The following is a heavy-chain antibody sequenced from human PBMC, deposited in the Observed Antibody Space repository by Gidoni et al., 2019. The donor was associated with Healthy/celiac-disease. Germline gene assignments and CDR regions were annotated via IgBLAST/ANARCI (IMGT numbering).Heavy chain of an antibody. J-gene: IGHJ6*02. CDR2: IYSSGST. D-gene: IGHD6-13*01. V-gene: IGHV4-4*07. Sequence: QFQLQESVPGLVEPSDTLYLTCTVSGDSISSDYWSWIRQPTGKGREWIGPIYSSGSTNYNPSLKSRVTMAVDTSKNQLSLKLSSVTAADTAVYYCAREAAGTYYYYGMDVWGQGTTVTVSS. CDR3: AREAAGTYYYYGMDV. CDR1: GDSISSDY.